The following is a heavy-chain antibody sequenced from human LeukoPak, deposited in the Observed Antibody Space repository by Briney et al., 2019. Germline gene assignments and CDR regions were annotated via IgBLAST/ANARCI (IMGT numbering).Heavy chain of an antibody. V-gene: IGHV4-34*12. D-gene: IGHD3-16*01. Sequence: SETLSLTCAVYGGSPSGFYWSWIRQHPGEGLEWIGEIIHSGSTNYNPSLKSRVAISVDTAKNQYSLKLSTVTAADTAVYYCARRKGGGAEGFDYWGQGTLVTVSS. CDR2: IIHSGST. J-gene: IGHJ4*02. CDR1: GGSPSGFY. CDR3: ARRKGGGAEGFDY.